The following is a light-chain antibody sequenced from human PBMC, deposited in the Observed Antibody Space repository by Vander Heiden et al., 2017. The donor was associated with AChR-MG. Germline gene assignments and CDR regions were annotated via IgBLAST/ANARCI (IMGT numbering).Light chain of an antibody. CDR3: QQYNTYPWT. J-gene: IGKJ1*01. CDR1: EGIRNY. CDR2: TAS. Sequence: DIQITQSPSSLSASVGDRVTITCRASEGIRNYLAWFQQKPGEAPKSLIYTASTLQGGVPSRFSGSGSGTDFTLTISSLQPEDFATYYCQQYNTYPWTFGQGTRVEVK. V-gene: IGKV1-16*01.